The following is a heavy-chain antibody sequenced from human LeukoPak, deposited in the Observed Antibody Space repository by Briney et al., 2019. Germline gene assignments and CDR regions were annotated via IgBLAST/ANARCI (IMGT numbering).Heavy chain of an antibody. J-gene: IGHJ4*02. Sequence: GGSLRLSCTASGFTFSTYGMHWVRQAPGKGLEWVAFIRYDGSNKYYADSVKGRFTISRDNSKNTLYLQMNSLRAEDTAVYYCANLDSSGYSVFDYWGQGTLVTVSS. V-gene: IGHV3-30*02. D-gene: IGHD3-22*01. CDR2: IRYDGSNK. CDR3: ANLDSSGYSVFDY. CDR1: GFTFSTYG.